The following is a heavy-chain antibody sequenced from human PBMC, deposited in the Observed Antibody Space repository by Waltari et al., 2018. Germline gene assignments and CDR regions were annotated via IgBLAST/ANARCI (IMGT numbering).Heavy chain of an antibody. CDR2: INPKSGDT. CDR1: GSAFSGHY. D-gene: IGHD3-10*01. Sequence: QLQLVQSGAEVKKPGASVKVSCTALGSAFSGHYIHWRWRDPGQVLEWMAWINPKSGDTNYAQKIQGRGPMTSDPSISAAYLELSTLTADDTAVYYWARALISIVRGGSDLDHWGQGTLVTVSS. V-gene: IGHV1-2*02. J-gene: IGHJ4*02. CDR3: ARALISIVRGGSDLDH.